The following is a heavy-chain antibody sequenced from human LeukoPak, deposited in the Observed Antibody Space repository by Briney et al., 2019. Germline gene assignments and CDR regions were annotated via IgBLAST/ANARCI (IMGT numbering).Heavy chain of an antibody. V-gene: IGHV4-34*01. D-gene: IGHD3-3*01. J-gene: IGHJ5*02. CDR2: ISHNGST. CDR3: ARGRGITIFGVVIHYNWFDP. CDR1: GGSFSGYY. Sequence: PSETLSLTCAVYGGSFSGYYWSWIRQPPGKGLEWIGEISHNGSTNYNPSLKSRVTISVDTSKNQFSLKLSSVTAADTAVYYCARGRGITIFGVVIHYNWFDPWGQGTLVTVSS.